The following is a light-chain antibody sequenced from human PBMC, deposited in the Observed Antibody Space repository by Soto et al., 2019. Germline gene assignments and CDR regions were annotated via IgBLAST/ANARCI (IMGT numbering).Light chain of an antibody. CDR3: QQYGSSPLT. V-gene: IGKV3-20*01. CDR2: AAS. J-gene: IGKJ4*01. CDR1: QSVINNR. Sequence: EVVLTQSPGTLSLSPGERASLSCRASQSVINNRLAWFQQKPGLAPRLLIYAASHRATGIPDRFSASGSGTDFTLTINRLEHEDFAVYYCQQYGSSPLTFGGGAKVEIK.